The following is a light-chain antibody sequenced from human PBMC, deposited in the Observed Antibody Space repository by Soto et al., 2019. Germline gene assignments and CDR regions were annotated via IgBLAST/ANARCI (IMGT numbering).Light chain of an antibody. Sequence: QSALTQPASVSGSPGQSITISCTGTSSDVGSYKFVSWYQQHPGKAPKLMIYEGSKRPSGVSNRFSGSKSGNTASLTISGLHAEDEADYYCCSNAGSSTLVFGGGTKLTVL. CDR1: SSDVGSYKF. J-gene: IGLJ2*01. CDR3: CSNAGSSTLV. V-gene: IGLV2-23*01. CDR2: EGS.